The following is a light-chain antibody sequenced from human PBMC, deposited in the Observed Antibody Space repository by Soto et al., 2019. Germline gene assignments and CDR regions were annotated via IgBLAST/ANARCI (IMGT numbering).Light chain of an antibody. CDR3: SSYTGNSPYFV. Sequence: QSALTQPASVSGSVGQSITISCTGTSSDVGGYNYVSWYQQRPGKAPKLMIFEVSKRPSGVSNRFSGSKSDNTASLTISGLQGDDEADYYCSSYTGNSPYFVFGTGTKLTVL. CDR1: SSDVGGYNY. J-gene: IGLJ1*01. V-gene: IGLV2-14*01. CDR2: EVS.